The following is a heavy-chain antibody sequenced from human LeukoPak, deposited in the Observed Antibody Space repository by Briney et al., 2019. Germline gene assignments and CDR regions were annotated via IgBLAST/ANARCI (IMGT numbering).Heavy chain of an antibody. CDR1: GYSFTSYW. V-gene: IGHV5-51*01. Sequence: GESRKISGKGSGYSFTSYWIGWVRQMPGKGLEWMGIIYPGYSDTRYSPSFQGQVTISAAKSISTGSLQWSSLKASDTAMYFCARLQGIRGWYPSTVGWFDPWGQGTLVTVSS. J-gene: IGHJ5*02. CDR3: ARLQGIRGWYPSTVGWFDP. D-gene: IGHD6-19*01. CDR2: IYPGYSDT.